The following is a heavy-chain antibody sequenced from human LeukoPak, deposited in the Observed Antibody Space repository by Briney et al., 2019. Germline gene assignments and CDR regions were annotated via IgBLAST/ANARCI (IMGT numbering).Heavy chain of an antibody. J-gene: IGHJ4*02. CDR2: ISSSYI. Sequence: GGSLRLSCAASGFTFSSYSMNWVRQAPGKGLEWVSSISSSYIYYADSVKGRFTISRDNAKNSLYLQMNSLRAEDTAVYYCARDSGYCGGDCHGEFDYWGQRTLVTVSS. V-gene: IGHV3-21*01. D-gene: IGHD2-21*02. CDR3: ARDSGYCGGDCHGEFDY. CDR1: GFTFSSYS.